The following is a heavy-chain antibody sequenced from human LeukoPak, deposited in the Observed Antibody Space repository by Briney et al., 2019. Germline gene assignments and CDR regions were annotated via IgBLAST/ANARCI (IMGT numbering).Heavy chain of an antibody. Sequence: SETLSLTCTDSGGSISSSSYYWGWIRQPPGKGLEWIGSIYYSGSTYYNPSLKSRVTISVDTSKNQFSLKLSSVTAADTAVYYCARDRRIYYYGSGSYVPSAQFDPWGQGTLVTVSS. J-gene: IGHJ5*02. CDR2: IYYSGST. CDR3: ARDRRIYYYGSGSYVPSAQFDP. CDR1: GGSISSSSYY. V-gene: IGHV4-39*07. D-gene: IGHD3-10*01.